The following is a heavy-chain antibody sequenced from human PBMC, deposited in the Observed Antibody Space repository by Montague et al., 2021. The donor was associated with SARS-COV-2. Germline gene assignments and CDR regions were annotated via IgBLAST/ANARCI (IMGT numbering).Heavy chain of an antibody. Sequence: SETLSLTCTVSGGSISSSSYYWGWIRQPPGKGLEWIGSIYYSGSTYYNPSLKSRVNISVDTSKNQFSLKLGSVTAADTAVYYCARVGRQQLVRLSGMDVWGQGTTVTVSS. V-gene: IGHV4-39*07. CDR2: IYYSGST. CDR3: ARVGRQQLVRLSGMDV. J-gene: IGHJ6*02. D-gene: IGHD6-13*01. CDR1: GGSISSSSYY.